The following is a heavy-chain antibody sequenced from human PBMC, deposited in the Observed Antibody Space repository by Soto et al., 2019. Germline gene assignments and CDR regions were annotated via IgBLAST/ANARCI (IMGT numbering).Heavy chain of an antibody. J-gene: IGHJ3*01. CDR3: STDHPDTAIGWPV. V-gene: IGHV1-58*02. CDR2: IVVASGRT. CDR1: GFDFGSFG. Sequence: ASVKVSCKASGFDFGSFGIQFLRQTRGRGLEWIGWIVVASGRTNYARQFQGRVAFSRDMSSTTAYMDLYDLKSDDTAVYFGSTDHPDTAIGWPVWG.